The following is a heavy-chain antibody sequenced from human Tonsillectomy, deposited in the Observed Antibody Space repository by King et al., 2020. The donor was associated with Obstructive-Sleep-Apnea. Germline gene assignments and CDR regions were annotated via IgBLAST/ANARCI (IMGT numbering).Heavy chain of an antibody. V-gene: IGHV3-11*06. D-gene: IGHD2-15*01. CDR1: GFTFSDYY. CDR3: AKRKGDCSGGSCHFDY. J-gene: IGHJ4*02. Sequence: QLVQSGGGLVKPGGSLRLSCAASGFTFSDYYMSWIRQAPGKGLEWVSYISSSSRYTNYADSVKGRFTISRDNAKNSLYLQMNSLRAEDTAVYYCAKRKGDCSGGSCHFDYWGQGTLVTVSS. CDR2: ISSSSRYT.